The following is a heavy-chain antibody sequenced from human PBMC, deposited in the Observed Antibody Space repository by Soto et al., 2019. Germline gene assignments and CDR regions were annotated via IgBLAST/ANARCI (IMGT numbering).Heavy chain of an antibody. J-gene: IGHJ4*02. CDR1: GLTFRTYW. CDR3: ARVLTGAFDY. CDR2: VNNEGNET. Sequence: GGSLRLSCAASGLTFRTYWVIWVRQAPGKGLVWVSRVNNEGNETLYADSVTGRFTISRDNAKNSLYLQVNSLRAEDTAVYYCARVLTGAFDYWGQGTLVTVSS. V-gene: IGHV3-74*03. D-gene: IGHD3-9*01.